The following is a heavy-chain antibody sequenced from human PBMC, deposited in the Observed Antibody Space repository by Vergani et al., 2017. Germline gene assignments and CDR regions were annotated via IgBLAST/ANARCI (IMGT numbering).Heavy chain of an antibody. V-gene: IGHV3-15*07. J-gene: IGHJ6*02. D-gene: IGHD2-21*01. CDR1: GFTFSSYR. CDR2: IKSTFDRGTT. CDR3: TTDPRYCGDGSCYWLRDHHYYGMDV. Sequence: EVQLVESGGGLVKPGGSLRLSCAASGFTFSSYRMNWVRRTPGKGLEWVGRIKSTFDRGTTDYAAAVKGRFTISRDDSKNTLFLQMNGLKTEDIGVYYCTTDPRYCGDGSCYWLRDHHYYGMDVWGQGTTVTVSS.